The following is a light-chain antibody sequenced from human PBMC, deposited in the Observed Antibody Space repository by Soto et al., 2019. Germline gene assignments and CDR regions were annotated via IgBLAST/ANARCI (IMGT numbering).Light chain of an antibody. J-gene: IGKJ1*01. Sequence: DIQRTQSPSTLSAAVGDRVTITCRASESISSWLAWYQQKPGKAPKLLIYKASILESGVPSRFSGSGSGTEFILTISSLQPDDFATYYCQQLWTFGQGTKVDIK. CDR1: ESISSW. CDR2: KAS. V-gene: IGKV1-5*03. CDR3: QQLWT.